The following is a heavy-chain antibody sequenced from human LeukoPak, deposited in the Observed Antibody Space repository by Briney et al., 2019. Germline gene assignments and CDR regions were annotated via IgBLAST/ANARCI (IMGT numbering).Heavy chain of an antibody. CDR1: GYTFTMYG. J-gene: IGHJ4*02. Sequence: SVKVSCKASGYTFTMYGISWVRQAPGQGLQWLGWMSPHNGNTKYAQDLQGRVSMTTDTSTSTAYLELRSLRSDDTAIYYCARDLNYVTLGYDILADVGYYFDYWGQGSLVTVSS. D-gene: IGHD3-9*01. CDR3: ARDLNYVTLGYDILADVGYYFDY. V-gene: IGHV1-18*01. CDR2: MSPHNGNT.